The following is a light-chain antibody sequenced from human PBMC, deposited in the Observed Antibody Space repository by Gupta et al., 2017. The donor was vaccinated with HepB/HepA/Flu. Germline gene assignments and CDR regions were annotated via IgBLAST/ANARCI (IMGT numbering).Light chain of an antibody. V-gene: IGLV3-19*01. CDR2: GKN. CDR1: SLRSYY. Sequence: SSELTQDPAVSVALGQTVRITCQGDSLRSYYASWYQQKPGQAPVLGLYGKNNRPSGIPDRFSGSSSGNTASLTIPGAQAEEEADYYCNSRDSSGNHLYVFGTGKKVTVL. J-gene: IGLJ1*01. CDR3: NSRDSSGNHLYV.